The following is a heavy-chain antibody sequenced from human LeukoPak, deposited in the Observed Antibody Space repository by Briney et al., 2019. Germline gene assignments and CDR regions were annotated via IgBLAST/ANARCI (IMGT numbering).Heavy chain of an antibody. CDR1: GFTFRTYR. D-gene: IGHD4-11*01. V-gene: IGHV3-48*04. CDR2: ISSSSSAI. Sequence: PGGSLRLSCAASGFTFRTYRMHWVRQAPGKGLEWVSYISSSSSAIYYADSVKGRFTISRDTAKNSLYLQMNSLRAEDMAVYYCVRGAVNGANDYYYYMDVWGKGTTVTVSS. J-gene: IGHJ6*03. CDR3: VRGAVNGANDYYYYMDV.